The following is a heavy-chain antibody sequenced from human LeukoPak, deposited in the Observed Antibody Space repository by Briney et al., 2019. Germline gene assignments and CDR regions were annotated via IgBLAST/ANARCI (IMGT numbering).Heavy chain of an antibody. J-gene: IGHJ6*03. CDR2: IYSGGTT. CDR3: ARDGCGNNYMDV. CDR1: GFTVSSNF. D-gene: IGHD1/OR15-1a*01. V-gene: IGHV3-53*01. Sequence: GGSLRLSCAASGFTVSSNFMSWVRQAPGRGREWVSVIYSGGTTYYADSVKGRFTISRDNSKNTLYLQINSLRAEDTAVYYCARDGCGNNYMDVWGKGTTVTVSS.